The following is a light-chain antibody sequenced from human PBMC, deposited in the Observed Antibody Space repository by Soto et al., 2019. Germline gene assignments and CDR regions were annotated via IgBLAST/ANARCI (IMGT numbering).Light chain of an antibody. Sequence: DIQLTPSPSFLSASVGDRVTITCRARMDISSVLAWYQQKPGKAPKVLIYAASTLHPGVPSRFSGSGSGTVFTLPIRGLQTEDFATYYCQQLNSYPSTCGPGTKVD. V-gene: IGKV1-9*01. CDR2: AAS. CDR3: QQLNSYPST. J-gene: IGKJ3*01. CDR1: MDISSV.